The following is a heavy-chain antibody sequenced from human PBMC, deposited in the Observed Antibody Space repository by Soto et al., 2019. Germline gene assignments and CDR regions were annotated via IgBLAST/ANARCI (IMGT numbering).Heavy chain of an antibody. Sequence: QVQLVQSGAEVKKPGASVKVSCKASGYTFTGYYMHWVRQAPGQGLEWMGWINPNSGDTNYAQKFQGWVTMTRDTSISTAYMELSRLRSDDTAVYYCARGEYGDPLGVGYWGQGTLVTVSS. CDR3: ARGEYGDPLGVGY. J-gene: IGHJ4*02. D-gene: IGHD4-17*01. V-gene: IGHV1-2*04. CDR1: GYTFTGYY. CDR2: INPNSGDT.